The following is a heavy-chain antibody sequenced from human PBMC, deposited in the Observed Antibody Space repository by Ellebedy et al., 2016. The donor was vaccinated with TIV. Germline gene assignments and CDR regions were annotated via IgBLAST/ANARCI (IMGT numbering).Heavy chain of an antibody. CDR3: AREVEGGQGDMDV. CDR1: GFSFSNYN. V-gene: IGHV3-48*01. CDR2: ISSCSNTI. Sequence: GESLKISCAASGFSFSNYNMNWVRQATGKGWEWVSCISSCSNTIYYADSVKGRFTISRDNSNNTLYLQMNRLRADDTAVYYCAREVEGGQGDMDVWGQGTAVTVS. J-gene: IGHJ6*02. D-gene: IGHD3-16*01.